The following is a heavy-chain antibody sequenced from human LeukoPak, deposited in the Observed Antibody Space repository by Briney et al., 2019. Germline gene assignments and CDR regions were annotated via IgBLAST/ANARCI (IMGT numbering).Heavy chain of an antibody. J-gene: IGHJ5*02. CDR2: IYYSGST. D-gene: IGHD6-13*01. Sequence: PSETLSLTCTVSGGAISSYFWSWIRQPPGKGLEWIGYIYYSGSTNYNPSLKSRVTISVDTSKNQFSLKLSSVTAADTAVYYCARPIAAAGTHWFDPWGQGTLVTVSS. CDR1: GGAISSYF. V-gene: IGHV4-59*08. CDR3: ARPIAAAGTHWFDP.